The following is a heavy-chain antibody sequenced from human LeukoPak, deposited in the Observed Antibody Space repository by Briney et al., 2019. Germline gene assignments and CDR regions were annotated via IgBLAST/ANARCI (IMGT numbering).Heavy chain of an antibody. Sequence: GGSLRLSCAASGFTVSSIYMNWVRQAPGKGLEWVSVIYTGGGAYYADSVKDRFTISRDNSKNTLYLQMNSLRAEDTAVYYWARESGSGSRGFDYWGQGTLVTVSS. D-gene: IGHD3-10*01. J-gene: IGHJ4*02. V-gene: IGHV3-66*01. CDR2: IYTGGGA. CDR1: GFTVSSIY. CDR3: ARESGSGSRGFDY.